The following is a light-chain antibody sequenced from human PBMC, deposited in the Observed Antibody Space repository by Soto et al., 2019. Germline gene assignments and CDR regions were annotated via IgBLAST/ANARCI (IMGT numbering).Light chain of an antibody. J-gene: IGKJ1*01. CDR1: QSVSSK. CDR3: QQRSNWPPTWT. V-gene: IGKV3-15*01. Sequence: EIVMTQSPATLSVSPGERATLSCRASQSVSSKLAWYQQKRGQAPRLLIYGASTRATDIPARFSGSGSGTDFTLTISSLEPEDFAVYYCQQRSNWPPTWTFGQGTKVDIK. CDR2: GAS.